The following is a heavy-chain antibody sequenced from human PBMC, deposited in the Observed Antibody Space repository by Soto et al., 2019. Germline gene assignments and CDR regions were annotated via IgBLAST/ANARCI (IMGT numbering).Heavy chain of an antibody. J-gene: IGHJ4*02. V-gene: IGHV4-59*01. CDR1: GGSIISGY. Sequence: SETLSLTCTVSGGSIISGYWSWIRQPPGKGLEWIGYISYSGNTNYNPSLKSRVTMSVDTPKNQLSLRLSSVTTADTAVYYCAGLRGYAGSPIDYWGQGTLVTVSS. CDR3: AGLRGYAGSPIDY. D-gene: IGHD2-15*01. CDR2: ISYSGNT.